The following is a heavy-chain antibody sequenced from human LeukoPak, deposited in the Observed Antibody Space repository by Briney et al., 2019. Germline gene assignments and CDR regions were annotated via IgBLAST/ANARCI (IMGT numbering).Heavy chain of an antibody. CDR3: AKDDATYSGRYNGAGSNDY. CDR1: GFTFSSYA. Sequence: GGSLRLSCAASGFTFSSYAMSWVRQAPGRGLEWVSAISGSGGSTYYADSVKGRFTISRDNSKNTLYLQMNSLRAEDTAVYYCAKDDATYSGRYNGAGSNDYWGQGTPVTVSS. J-gene: IGHJ4*02. CDR2: ISGSGGST. D-gene: IGHD1-26*01. V-gene: IGHV3-23*01.